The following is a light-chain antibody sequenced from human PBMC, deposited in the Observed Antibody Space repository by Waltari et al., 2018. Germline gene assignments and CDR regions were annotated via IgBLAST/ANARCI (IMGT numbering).Light chain of an antibody. CDR3: MQSLRTSWT. CDR1: LSLLHTNGDNY. V-gene: IGKV2-28*01. J-gene: IGKJ1*01. Sequence: DLVMNQSQLSLSVSPGEPASISCRYCLSLLHTNGDNYLEWYLQKAGQSPQLLIYLGSNRPSGVPDRFSGSGSGTNFTLKISRVEAEDVGVYYCMQSLRTSWTFGQGTKVEI. CDR2: LGS.